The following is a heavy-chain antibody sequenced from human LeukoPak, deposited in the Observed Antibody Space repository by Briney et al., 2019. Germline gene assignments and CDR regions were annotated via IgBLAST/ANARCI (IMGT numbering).Heavy chain of an antibody. J-gene: IGHJ4*02. Sequence: PGGSLRLSCAASGFAFNSYAMNWVRQAPGKGLEWVSVISGSGGTTYYADSVEGRFTISRDNSKNTLYLQMNSLRAEDTAVYYCAKDIGKYYFDYWGQGTLVTVSS. V-gene: IGHV3-23*01. D-gene: IGHD1-1*01. CDR1: GFAFNSYA. CDR2: ISGSGGTT. CDR3: AKDIGKYYFDY.